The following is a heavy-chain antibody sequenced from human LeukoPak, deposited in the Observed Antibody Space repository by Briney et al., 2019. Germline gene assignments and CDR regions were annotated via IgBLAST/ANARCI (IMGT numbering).Heavy chain of an antibody. CDR1: GFSFSNFA. CDR3: AKGAAAGKVDWFDP. J-gene: IGHJ5*02. V-gene: IGHV3-23*01. D-gene: IGHD6-13*01. Sequence: GLSVRLSCAACGFSFSNFARRWLHQAPGTGLQGASTITGYGATFYADSVRGRFTIFRDTSMNTLFLQMNSLGAEDTAVYYCAKGAAAGKVDWFDPWGQGTLVTVSS. CDR2: ITGYGAT.